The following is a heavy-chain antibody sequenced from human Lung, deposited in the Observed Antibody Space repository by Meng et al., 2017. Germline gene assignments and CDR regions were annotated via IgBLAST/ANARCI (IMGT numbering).Heavy chain of an antibody. D-gene: IGHD3-10*01. J-gene: IGHJ4*02. CDR1: GGSISGSY. CDR3: ARERHSTIIRGVIDF. Sequence: VPPRRCGEGLWRPSENRPLTCAVYGGSISGSYWSWIRQSPAKGLEWIGKINHGGSTNDNPSLESRVTISVDPPTNQFSLRLTSMTVADTAVYYCARERHSTIIRGVIDFWGQRALVTVSS. CDR2: INHGGST. V-gene: IGHV4-34*01.